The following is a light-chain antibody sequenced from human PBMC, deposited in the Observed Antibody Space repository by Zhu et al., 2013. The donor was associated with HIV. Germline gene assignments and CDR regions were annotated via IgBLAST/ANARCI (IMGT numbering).Light chain of an antibody. Sequence: DIVMTQSPDSLAVSLGERATINCKSSQSVLYSSNNKNYLAWYQQKPGQPPKLLIYWASTRESGVPDRFSGSGSGTEFTLTISSLQSEDFAVYYCHQYYRTPQTFGQGTKVEVK. J-gene: IGKJ1*01. CDR1: QSVLYSSNNKNY. V-gene: IGKV4-1*01. CDR2: WAS. CDR3: HQYYRTPQT.